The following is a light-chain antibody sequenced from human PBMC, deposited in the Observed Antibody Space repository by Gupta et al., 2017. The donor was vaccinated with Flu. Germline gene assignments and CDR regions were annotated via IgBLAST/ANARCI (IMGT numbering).Light chain of an antibody. CDR2: DLN. CDR1: SGDVGGYNF. CDR3: SSYAGTNNLV. Sequence: QSALTQPPTASGPLLQSSTISCTGSSGDVGGYNFVSWNQQHAGKSPKLMIYDLNRRPSGVPCRFSGSRSGNTASLTVSGLQAEDEADYYYSSYAGTNNLVFGGGTRLTVL. V-gene: IGLV2-8*01. J-gene: IGLJ2*01.